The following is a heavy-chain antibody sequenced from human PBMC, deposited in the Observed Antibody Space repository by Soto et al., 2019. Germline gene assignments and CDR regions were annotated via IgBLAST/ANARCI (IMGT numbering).Heavy chain of an antibody. Sequence: EVHLLESGGDLVQPGGSLRLSCTASGLTFSPYAMSWVRQAPGKGLAWVSAVGGSGTGGRTYYADSVKGRFTISRDNCNHTVYQQTDVFRADDTSVYDCAEAHGCLDGSNSPYYGMDAWGQGTKVAVS. CDR3: AEAHGCLDGSNSPYYGMDA. J-gene: IGHJ6*02. CDR1: GLTFSPYA. CDR2: VGGSGTGGRT. V-gene: IGHV3-23*01. D-gene: IGHD6-13*01.